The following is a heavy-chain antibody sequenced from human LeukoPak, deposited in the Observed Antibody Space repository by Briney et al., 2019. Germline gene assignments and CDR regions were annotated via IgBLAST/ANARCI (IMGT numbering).Heavy chain of an antibody. CDR2: IGGTGTSI. CDR1: GFTFSSYW. Sequence: GGSLRLSCAASGFTFSSYWMHWVRQAPGKGLEWVSSIGGTGTSIYYADSVKGRFTISRDNPKNSLYLQMNSLRAEDTAVYYCAREIAEGFDYWGQGTLVTVST. V-gene: IGHV3-21*01. J-gene: IGHJ4*02. CDR3: AREIAEGFDY.